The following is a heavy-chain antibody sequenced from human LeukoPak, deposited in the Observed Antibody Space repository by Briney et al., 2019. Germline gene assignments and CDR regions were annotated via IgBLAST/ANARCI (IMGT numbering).Heavy chain of an antibody. Sequence: PSETLSLTCTVSGGSVISSSYYWGWLRQPPGTGLEWIGYIYYSGSTNYNPSLKSRVTISLDTSKNQFSLKLSSVTAADTAVYYCARGDSTVTPKYFQYWGQGTLVTVSS. CDR2: IYYSGST. J-gene: IGHJ1*01. CDR3: ARGDSTVTPKYFQY. CDR1: GGSVISSSYY. V-gene: IGHV4-61*01. D-gene: IGHD4-23*01.